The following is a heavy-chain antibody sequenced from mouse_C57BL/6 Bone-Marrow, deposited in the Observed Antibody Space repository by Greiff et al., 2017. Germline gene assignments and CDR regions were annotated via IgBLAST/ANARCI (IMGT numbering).Heavy chain of an antibody. J-gene: IGHJ1*03. D-gene: IGHD2-2*01. Sequence: VQLQQSGPELVKPGASVKLSCKASGYTFTSYDINWVKQRPGQGLEWIGWIYPRDGSTKYNEKFKGKATLTVDTSSSTAYMELHSLTSEDSAVSFCARYSSTMVTTGYFDVWGTGTTVTVSS. CDR3: ARYSSTMVTTGYFDV. V-gene: IGHV1-85*01. CDR2: IYPRDGST. CDR1: GYTFTSYD.